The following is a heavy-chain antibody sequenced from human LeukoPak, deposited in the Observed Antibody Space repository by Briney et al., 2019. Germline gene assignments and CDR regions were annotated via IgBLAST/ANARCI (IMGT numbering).Heavy chain of an antibody. Sequence: SQTLSLTCTVSGGSISSGNYYWIWVRQPAGKGLEWIGRVYTSGSTSYNPSLKSRVTISLDTSKNQFSLRLNSVTAADTAVYYCATDGYYYYYMDVWGKGTTVTVSS. CDR2: VYTSGST. V-gene: IGHV4-61*02. J-gene: IGHJ6*03. CDR3: ATDGYYYYYMDV. CDR1: GGSISSGNYY.